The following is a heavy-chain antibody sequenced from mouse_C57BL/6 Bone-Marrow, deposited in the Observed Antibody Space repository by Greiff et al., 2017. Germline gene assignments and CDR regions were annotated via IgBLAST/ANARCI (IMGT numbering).Heavy chain of an antibody. CDR1: GYTFTDYY. CDR3: ARRSNYRYAMDY. D-gene: IGHD2-5*01. V-gene: IGHV1-26*01. Sequence: EVQLQQSGPELVKPGASVKISCKASGYTFTDYYMNWVKQSHGKSLEWIGDINPNNGGTSYNQKFKGKATLTVDKSSSTAYMELRSLTSEDSAVYYCARRSNYRYAMDYWGQGTSVTVSS. CDR2: INPNNGGT. J-gene: IGHJ4*01.